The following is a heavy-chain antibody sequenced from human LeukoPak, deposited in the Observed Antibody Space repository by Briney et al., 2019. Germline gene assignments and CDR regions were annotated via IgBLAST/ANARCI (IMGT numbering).Heavy chain of an antibody. V-gene: IGHV4-38-2*02. CDR2: FSHSGGS. CDR1: GYSISSGYF. J-gene: IGHJ4*02. Sequence: PSETLSLTCTVSGYSISSGYFWGWIRQPPGKGLEWIGTFSHSGGSFYSPSLMSRVTISGDTSENQFSLKLTSVTAADTAVYYCARQDGPYARTGTTTQPDYWGQGTLVTVSS. CDR3: ARQDGPYARTGTTTQPDY. D-gene: IGHD1-1*01.